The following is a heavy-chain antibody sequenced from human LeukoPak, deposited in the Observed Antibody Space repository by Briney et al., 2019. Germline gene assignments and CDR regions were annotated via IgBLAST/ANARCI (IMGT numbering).Heavy chain of an antibody. Sequence: AGGSLRLSCAASGFIFTSYSMNWVRQAPGKGLEWISYISSSSTIYYADSVRGRFTISRDNAKNSLYLQMNSLRAEDTAVYYCARGFHRYNYDSGAYSVYWGQGTLVTVSS. D-gene: IGHD3-22*01. CDR1: GFIFTSYS. CDR3: ARGFHRYNYDSGAYSVY. V-gene: IGHV3-48*01. J-gene: IGHJ4*02. CDR2: ISSSSTI.